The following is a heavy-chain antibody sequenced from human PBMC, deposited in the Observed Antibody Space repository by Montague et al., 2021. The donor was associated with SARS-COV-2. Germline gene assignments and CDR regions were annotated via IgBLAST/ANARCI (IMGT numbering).Heavy chain of an antibody. CDR2: ISHGGGT. CDR1: GGSFSSY. Sequence: SETLSLTCDVYGGSFSSYWSWIRQPPGRGLEWVGQISHGGGTNYNPSLXXRVTISVDTSKNQVSLKLSSVTAADTAVYYCASHCGGGRCYFGMDVWGRGTTVTVSS. J-gene: IGHJ6*02. D-gene: IGHD2-15*01. CDR3: ASHCGGGRCYFGMDV. V-gene: IGHV4-34*01.